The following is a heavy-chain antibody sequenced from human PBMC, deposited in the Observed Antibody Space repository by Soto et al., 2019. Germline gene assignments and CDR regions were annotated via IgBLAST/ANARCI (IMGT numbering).Heavy chain of an antibody. Sequence: SQTVSLTCAISGDSVSSNSAAWNWIRQSPSRGLEWLGRTYYRSKWYTDYAVSVRSRITINPDTSTNQVSLQLNFVTPEDTAVYYCVRPGNYGYYYMDVWDKGTTVTVPS. CDR1: GDSVSSNSAA. CDR3: VRPGNYGYYYMDV. J-gene: IGHJ6*03. V-gene: IGHV6-1*01. CDR2: TYYRSKWYT. D-gene: IGHD1-26*01.